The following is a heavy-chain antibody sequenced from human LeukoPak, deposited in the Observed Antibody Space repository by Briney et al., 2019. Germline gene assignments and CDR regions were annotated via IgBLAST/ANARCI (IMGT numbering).Heavy chain of an antibody. V-gene: IGHV3-30*18. J-gene: IGHJ4*02. Sequence: GGSLRLSCAASGFTFSSYGMHWVRQAPGKGLEWVAVISYDGSNKYYADSVKGRFTISRDNSKNTLYLQMNSLRAEDTAVYYCAKYMRRWPAWGQGTLVTVSS. CDR2: ISYDGSNK. D-gene: IGHD4-23*01. CDR3: AKYMRRWPA. CDR1: GFTFSSYG.